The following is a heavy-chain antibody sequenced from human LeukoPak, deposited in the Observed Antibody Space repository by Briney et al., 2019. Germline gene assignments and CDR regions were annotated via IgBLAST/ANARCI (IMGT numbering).Heavy chain of an antibody. CDR2: INHSGST. CDR3: ARGPGSSWYGGLDY. Sequence: SETLSLTCAVYGGSFSGYYWSWIRQPPGKGLEWIGEINHSGSTNYNPSLKSRVTISVDTSKNQFSLKLSSVTAADTAVYYCARGPGSSWYGGLDYWGQGTLVTVSS. CDR1: GGSFSGYY. D-gene: IGHD6-13*01. V-gene: IGHV4-34*01. J-gene: IGHJ4*02.